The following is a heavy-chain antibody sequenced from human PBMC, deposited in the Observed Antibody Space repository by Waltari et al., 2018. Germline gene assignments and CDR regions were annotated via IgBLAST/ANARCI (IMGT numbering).Heavy chain of an antibody. CDR1: GGSISSSSYY. D-gene: IGHD6-13*01. V-gene: IGHV4-39*01. Sequence: QLQLQESGPGLVKPSETLSLTCTVSGGSISSSSYYWGWIRQPPGKGLEWIGSIYYSGSTYYNPSLKSRVTISVDTSKNQFSLKLSSVTAADTVVYYCARLGVLAAADYWGQGTLVTVSS. CDR2: IYYSGST. J-gene: IGHJ4*02. CDR3: ARLGVLAAADY.